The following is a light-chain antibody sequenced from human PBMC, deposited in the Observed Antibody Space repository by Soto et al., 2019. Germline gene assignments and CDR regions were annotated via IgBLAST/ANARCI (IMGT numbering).Light chain of an antibody. CDR1: ESISSH. CDR2: DAS. J-gene: IGKJ1*01. V-gene: IGKV1-5*01. Sequence: DIQMTQSPSSLSASVGDRVTITCRASESISSHLNWYQQKSGKAPKLLIYDASDLETGVPSRFSGSGSGTEFTLTISSLQPDDFATYYCQQYNSYSRTFGQGTKVDI. CDR3: QQYNSYSRT.